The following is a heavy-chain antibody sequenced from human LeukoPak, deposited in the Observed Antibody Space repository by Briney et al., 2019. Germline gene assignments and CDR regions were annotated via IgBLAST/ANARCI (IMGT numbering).Heavy chain of an antibody. CDR3: VISHTSMMAVVKGGGFDV. V-gene: IGHV3-21*05. D-gene: IGHD3-22*01. Sequence: GGSLRLSCATSGFIFTDYTMNWVRRAPGKGLEWISYIDTDSVHIFYADSVKGRFTVPRDNAKKSHYLQMSSLRAEDTAVYYCVISHTSMMAVVKGGGFDVWGQGTMVTVSS. CDR1: GFIFTDYT. CDR2: IDTDSVHI. J-gene: IGHJ3*01.